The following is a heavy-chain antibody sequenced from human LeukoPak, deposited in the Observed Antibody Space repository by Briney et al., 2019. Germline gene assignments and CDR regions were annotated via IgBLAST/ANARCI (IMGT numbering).Heavy chain of an antibody. CDR2: IYYSGST. Sequence: SETLSLTCTVSGGSISSGDYYWSWIRQPPGKGLEWIGYIYYSGSTYYNPPLKSRVTISVDTSKNQFSLKLSSVTAADTAVYYCARGGVAAAGKVRYGMDVWGKGTTVTVSS. J-gene: IGHJ6*04. D-gene: IGHD6-13*01. V-gene: IGHV4-30-4*01. CDR1: GGSISSGDYY. CDR3: ARGGVAAAGKVRYGMDV.